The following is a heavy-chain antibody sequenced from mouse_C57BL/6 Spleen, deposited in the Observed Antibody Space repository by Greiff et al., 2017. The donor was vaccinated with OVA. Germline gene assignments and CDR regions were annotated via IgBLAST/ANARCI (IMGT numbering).Heavy chain of an antibody. CDR2: INPGSGGT. D-gene: IGHD2-5*01. CDR3: ARDYSNSHYFDY. V-gene: IGHV1-54*01. J-gene: IGHJ2*01. Sequence: QVQLQQSGAELVRPGTSVKVSCKASGYAFTNYLIAWVKQRPGQGLEWIGVINPGSGGTNYNEKFKGKATLTADKSSSTAYMQLSSLTSEDSAVYFCARDYSNSHYFDYWGQGTTLTVSS. CDR1: GYAFTNYL.